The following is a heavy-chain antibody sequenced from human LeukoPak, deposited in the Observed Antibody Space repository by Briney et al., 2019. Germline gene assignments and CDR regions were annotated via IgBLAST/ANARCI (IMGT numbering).Heavy chain of an antibody. Sequence: GGSLRLSCAASGFTFDDYAMHWVRQAPGKGLEWVSGISWNIGSIGYADSVKGRFTISRDNAKNSLYLQMNSLRAEDTALYYCAKVQDCSSTSCYSTYYYGMDVWGQGTTVTVSS. CDR3: AKVQDCSSTSCYSTYYYGMDV. CDR2: ISWNIGSI. D-gene: IGHD2-2*01. V-gene: IGHV3-9*01. J-gene: IGHJ6*02. CDR1: GFTFDDYA.